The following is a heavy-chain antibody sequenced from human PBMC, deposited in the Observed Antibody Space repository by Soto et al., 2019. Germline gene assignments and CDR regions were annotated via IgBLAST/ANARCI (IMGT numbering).Heavy chain of an antibody. CDR3: ATTPGYSGYDFPPGYYYYYGMDV. Sequence: PGESLKISCKGSGYSFTSYWISWVRQMPGKGLEWMGRIDPSDSYTNYSPSFQGHVTISADKSISTAYLQWSSLKASDTAMYYCATTPGYSGYDFPPGYYYYYGMDVWVQGTTVTVSS. V-gene: IGHV5-10-1*01. J-gene: IGHJ6*02. CDR1: GYSFTSYW. D-gene: IGHD5-12*01. CDR2: IDPSDSYT.